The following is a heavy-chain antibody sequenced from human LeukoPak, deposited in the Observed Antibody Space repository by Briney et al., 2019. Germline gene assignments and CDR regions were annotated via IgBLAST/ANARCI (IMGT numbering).Heavy chain of an antibody. J-gene: IGHJ4*01. CDR2: ISYDGSNK. CDR1: GFTFSSSG. D-gene: IGHD2-8*01. CDR3: AKEYCSNSVCHSLDY. Sequence: GGSLRLSCAASGFTFSSSGMHWVRQAPGKGLEWVAVISYDGSNKYYADSVKGRFTFSRDNSKNTLYLQMNSLRAEDAAVYYCAKEYCSNSVCHSLDYWGQGTLVTVSS. V-gene: IGHV3-30*18.